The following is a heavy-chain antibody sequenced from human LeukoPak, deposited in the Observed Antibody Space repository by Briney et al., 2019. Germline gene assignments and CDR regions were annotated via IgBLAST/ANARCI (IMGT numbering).Heavy chain of an antibody. V-gene: IGHV4-59*08. CDR1: GGSISNYY. Sequence: SETLSLTCTVSGGSISNYYWSWIRQPPGKGLEWIGYISYSRSTNYNASLKSRVTISIDTSKNQFSLKLSSVTAADTAVYHCARHGPGGMFDYWGQGTLVTVSS. CDR3: ARHGPGGMFDY. CDR2: ISYSRST. D-gene: IGHD3-16*01. J-gene: IGHJ4*02.